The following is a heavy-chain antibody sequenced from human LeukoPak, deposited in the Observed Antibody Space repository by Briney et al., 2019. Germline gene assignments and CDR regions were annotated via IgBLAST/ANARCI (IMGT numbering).Heavy chain of an antibody. CDR2: INPSGGST. CDR3: AREHHYYDSSGYYFSKKHYNWFDP. Sequence: ASVKVSCKASGYTFTSYYMHWVRQAPGQGLEWMGIINPSGGSTSYAQKFQGRVTMTRDTSTSTVYMELSSLRSEDTAVYYCAREHHYYDSSGYYFSKKHYNWFDPWGQGTLVTVSS. D-gene: IGHD3-22*01. V-gene: IGHV1-46*01. J-gene: IGHJ5*02. CDR1: GYTFTSYY.